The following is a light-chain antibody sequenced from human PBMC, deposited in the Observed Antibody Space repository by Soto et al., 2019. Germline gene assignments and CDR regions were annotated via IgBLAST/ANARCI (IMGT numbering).Light chain of an antibody. CDR3: QTWNTGAVV. CDR2: VNSDGSH. Sequence: QLVLTQSPSASASLGASVKLTCTLSSGHSSYAIAWHQQQPEKGPQYLMKVNSDGSHSKRDGIPDRFSGSSSGAERYLSISSLQSEDEADYYCQTWNTGAVVFGGGTKLTVL. J-gene: IGLJ2*01. V-gene: IGLV4-69*01. CDR1: SGHSSYA.